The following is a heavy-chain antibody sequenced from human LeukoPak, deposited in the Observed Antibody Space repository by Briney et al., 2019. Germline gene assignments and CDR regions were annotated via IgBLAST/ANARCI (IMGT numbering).Heavy chain of an antibody. CDR2: ISNGGDNI. CDR3: VRGGYCSSSICYSFNAFDV. J-gene: IGHJ3*01. V-gene: IGHV3-11*04. D-gene: IGHD2-2*01. CDR1: GFTFSDYY. Sequence: GGSLRLSCAASGFTFSDYYMSWIRQAPGKGLEWLSYISNGGDNIYYADPMKGRFTISRDNAKNSLFLQMYSLRAEDTAVYYCVRGGYCSSSICYSFNAFDVWGQGSTVTVSP.